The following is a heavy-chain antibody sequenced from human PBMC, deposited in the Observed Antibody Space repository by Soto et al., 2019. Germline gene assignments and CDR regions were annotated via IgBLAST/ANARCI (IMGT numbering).Heavy chain of an antibody. CDR2: IDPSDSYT. D-gene: IGHD3-10*01. CDR1: GYSFTSYW. CDR3: ARSLYGSGAYYYYYGMDV. V-gene: IGHV5-10-1*01. Sequence: PGESLKISCKGCGYSFTSYWISWVRQMPGKGLEWMGRIDPSDSYTNYSPSFQGHVTISADKSISTAYLQWSSLKASDTAMYYCARSLYGSGAYYYYYGMDVWGQGTTVTVSS. J-gene: IGHJ6*02.